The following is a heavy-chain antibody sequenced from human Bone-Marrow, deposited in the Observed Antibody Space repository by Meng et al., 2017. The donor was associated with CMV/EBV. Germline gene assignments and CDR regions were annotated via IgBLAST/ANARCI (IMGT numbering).Heavy chain of an antibody. CDR2: ISWNSGSI. D-gene: IGHD1-26*01. CDR3: AKDSGSYYYYGMDV. J-gene: IGHJ6*02. V-gene: IGHV3-9*03. CDR1: GFTFDDYA. Sequence: SLKISCAASGFTFDDYAMHWVRQAPGKGLEWVSGISWNSGSIGYADSVKGRFTTSRDNAKNSLYLQMNSLRAEDMALYYCAKDSGSYYYYGMDVWGQGTTVTVSS.